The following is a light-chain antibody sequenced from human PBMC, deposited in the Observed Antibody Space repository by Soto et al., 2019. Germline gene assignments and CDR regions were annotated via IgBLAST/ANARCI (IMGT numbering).Light chain of an antibody. Sequence: EIVLTHSPATLSLSPGERATLSCRASQSVSSYLAWYQQKPGQAPRLLIDDASNRATGIPARFSGSGSGTDFTLTISSLEPEDFAVYYCQQRSNWPWTFGQGTKV. V-gene: IGKV3-11*01. CDR1: QSVSSY. J-gene: IGKJ1*01. CDR3: QQRSNWPWT. CDR2: DAS.